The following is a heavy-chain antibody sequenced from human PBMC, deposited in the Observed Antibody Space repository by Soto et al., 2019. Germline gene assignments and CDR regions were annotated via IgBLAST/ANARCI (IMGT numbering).Heavy chain of an antibody. CDR2: ISAYNGNT. J-gene: IGHJ6*02. CDR1: GYTFTSYG. Sequence: QVQLVQSGAEVKKPGASVKVSCKASGYTFTSYGISWVRQAPGQGLEWMGWISAYNGNTNYAQKLQGRVTMTTDTSTSTGDMELRSRRSDDTAVYYCARGGDIVVVPAAPGGMDVWGQGTTVTVSS. V-gene: IGHV1-18*01. D-gene: IGHD2-2*01. CDR3: ARGGDIVVVPAAPGGMDV.